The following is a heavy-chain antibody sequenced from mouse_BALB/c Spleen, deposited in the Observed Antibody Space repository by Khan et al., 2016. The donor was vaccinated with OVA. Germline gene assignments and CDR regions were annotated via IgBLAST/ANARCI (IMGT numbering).Heavy chain of an antibody. CDR2: ILGDGST. V-gene: IGHV2-6-7*01. Sequence: VELVESGPGLVAPSQSLSITCTVPGFSLTGYGVNWVRQSLGGGLEWPGMILGDGSTGYNSALKSRLRINKDNSKSQVFLKMNSNQTDYMARYYCARDDGGSYDWYFAVWGAGTTVTVSS. CDR1: GFSLTGYG. CDR3: ARDDGGSYDWYFAV. J-gene: IGHJ1*01. D-gene: IGHD1-1*02.